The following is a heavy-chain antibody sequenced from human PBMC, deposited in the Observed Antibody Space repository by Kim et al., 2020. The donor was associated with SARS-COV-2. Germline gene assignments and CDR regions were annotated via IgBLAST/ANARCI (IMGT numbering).Heavy chain of an antibody. CDR1: GGSISSSSYY. V-gene: IGHV4-39*02. Sequence: SETLSLTCTVSGGSISSSSYYWGWIRQPPGKGLEWIGSIYYSGSTYYNPSLKSRVTISVDTSKNQFSLKLSSVTAADTAVYYCAREEGVGSSPQRPSYYYGMDVWGQGTTVTVSS. D-gene: IGHD6-6*01. J-gene: IGHJ6*02. CDR2: IYYSGST. CDR3: AREEGVGSSPQRPSYYYGMDV.